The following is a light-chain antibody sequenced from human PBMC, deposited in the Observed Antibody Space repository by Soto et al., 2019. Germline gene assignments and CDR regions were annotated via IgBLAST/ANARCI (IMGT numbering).Light chain of an antibody. CDR3: SSSAGSNNQV. CDR2: EVN. CDR1: SSDVGGYNY. J-gene: IGLJ1*01. V-gene: IGLV2-8*01. Sequence: QSALTQPPSASGSPGQSVTISCTGTSSDVGGYNYVSWYQQYPGKAPKLMIYEVNKRPSGVPDRFSGSKSGNTASLTVSGLQAEDEADYYCSSSAGSNNQVFGTGTKLTVL.